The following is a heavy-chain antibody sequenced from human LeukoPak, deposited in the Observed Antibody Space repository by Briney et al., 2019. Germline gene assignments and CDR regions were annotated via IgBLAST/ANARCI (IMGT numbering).Heavy chain of an antibody. D-gene: IGHD3-3*01. CDR3: AKDRFADYDFWSGYYSDY. V-gene: IGHV3-23*01. Sequence: GGSLRLSCAASGFTFSSYAMSWVRQAPGKGLEWVSAISGSGGSTYYADSVKGRFTISRDNSKNTLYLQMNSLRAEDTAVYYCAKDRFADYDFWSGYYSDYWGQGTLVTVSS. CDR2: ISGSGGST. CDR1: GFTFSSYA. J-gene: IGHJ4*02.